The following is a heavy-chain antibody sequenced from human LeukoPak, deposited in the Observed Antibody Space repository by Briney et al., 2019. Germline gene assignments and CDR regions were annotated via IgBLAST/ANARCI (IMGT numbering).Heavy chain of an antibody. CDR3: ARGGRGVYSGYDWSYFDY. J-gene: IGHJ4*02. D-gene: IGHD5-12*01. V-gene: IGHV1-69*13. CDR1: GGTFSSYA. Sequence: SVKVSCKASGGTFSSYAISWVRQAPGQGLEWMGGIIPIFGTANYAQKFQGRVTITADESTSTAYMELSSLRSEDTAVYYCARGGRGVYSGYDWSYFDYWGQGTLVTVSS. CDR2: IIPIFGTA.